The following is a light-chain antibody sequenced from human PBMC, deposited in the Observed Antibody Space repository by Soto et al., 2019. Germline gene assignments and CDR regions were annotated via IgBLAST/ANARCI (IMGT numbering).Light chain of an antibody. CDR3: KSYAGRNTYV. CDR2: EVV. J-gene: IGLJ1*01. V-gene: IGLV2-8*01. CDR1: TTDIGVYDF. Sequence: QSALTQPPSASGSPGQSVTISCTGTTTDIGVYDFVSWYQHHPGKAPRLIIYEVVHRPSGVPDRFSGSKSGNTASLTVSGLPAADEADYFCKSYAGRNTYVFGSGTKVTVL.